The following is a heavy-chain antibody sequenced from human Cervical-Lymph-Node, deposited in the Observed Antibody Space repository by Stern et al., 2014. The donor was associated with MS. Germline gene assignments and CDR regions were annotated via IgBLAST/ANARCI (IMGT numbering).Heavy chain of an antibody. CDR2: ISSSSSYI. D-gene: IGHD4-11*01. CDR3: ARDSPGLQSLDY. CDR1: GFTFSSYS. Sequence: EMQLVESGGGLVKPGGSLRLSCAASGFTFSSYSMNWVRQAPGKGLEWVSSISSSSSYIYYADSGKGRFTISRDNAKNSLYLQMNSLRAEDTAVYYCARDSPGLQSLDYWGQGTLVTVSS. J-gene: IGHJ4*02. V-gene: IGHV3-21*01.